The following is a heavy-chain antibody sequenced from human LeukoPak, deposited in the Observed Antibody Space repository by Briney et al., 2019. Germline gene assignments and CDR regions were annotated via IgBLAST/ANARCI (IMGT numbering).Heavy chain of an antibody. CDR1: GGSISSGGYY. CDR2: IYYSRST. J-gene: IGHJ3*02. CDR3: ARGSSTYGDYSAFDI. Sequence: SETLSLTCTVSGGSISSGGYYWSWIRQHPGKGLEWIGYIYYSRSTYYNPSLKSRFTISVDTSKNQFSLKLSSVTAADTAVYYCARGSSTYGDYSAFDIWGQGTMVTVSS. D-gene: IGHD4-17*01. V-gene: IGHV4-31*03.